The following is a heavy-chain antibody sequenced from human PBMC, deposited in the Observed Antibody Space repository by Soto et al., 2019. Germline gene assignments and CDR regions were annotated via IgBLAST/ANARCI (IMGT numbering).Heavy chain of an antibody. CDR1: GYTFTTYG. CDR2: ISVYNGNT. V-gene: IGHV1-18*01. Sequence: QVQLVQSGAEVKKPGASVKVSCKASGYTFTTYGISWVRQAPGQGLEWMGWISVYNGNTKYAQKLQGRVTMATDTATGTAYMGPGGRRSDDTAVYFCARGGGYYDFWSGYPYGMDVWGQGTTVTVFS. CDR3: ARGGGYYDFWSGYPYGMDV. J-gene: IGHJ6*02. D-gene: IGHD3-3*01.